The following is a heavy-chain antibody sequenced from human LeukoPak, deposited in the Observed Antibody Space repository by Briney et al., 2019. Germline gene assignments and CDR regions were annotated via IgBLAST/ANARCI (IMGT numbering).Heavy chain of an antibody. D-gene: IGHD3-16*01. Sequence: GGSLRLSCAASGITVSNNYMSWVRQAPGKGLEWVSVIYSGGNTYYVDSVKGRFTISRDNSKNTLYLQMNSLRAEDTAVYYCARVLGDYEDYWGQGTLVTVSS. CDR1: GITVSNNY. V-gene: IGHV3-66*01. CDR2: IYSGGNT. J-gene: IGHJ4*02. CDR3: ARVLGDYEDY.